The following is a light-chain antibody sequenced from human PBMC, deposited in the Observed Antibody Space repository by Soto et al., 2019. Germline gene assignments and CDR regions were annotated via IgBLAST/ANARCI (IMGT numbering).Light chain of an antibody. Sequence: QSALTQPASVSGSPGQSITISCTGTSSDVGDYNYVSWYQQHPGKAPKLMIFDVSNRPSGVSNRFSGSKSGNTASLTTSGLQAEDEADYYCSSYTSSSTRVFGTGTKLTVL. CDR3: SSYTSSSTRV. J-gene: IGLJ1*01. CDR1: SSDVGDYNY. CDR2: DVS. V-gene: IGLV2-14*01.